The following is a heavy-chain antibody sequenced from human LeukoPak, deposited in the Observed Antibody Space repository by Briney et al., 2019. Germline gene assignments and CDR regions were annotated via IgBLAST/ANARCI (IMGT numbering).Heavy chain of an antibody. Sequence: SETLSLTCTVSGYSIRSGYYWGWIRQPPGKGLEWIGSIYHSGSTNYSPSLKSRVTISVDKSKTQFSLKLTSVTAADTAVYYCARDLSRYSNGFLWGQGILVTVSS. CDR1: GYSIRSGYY. V-gene: IGHV4-38-2*02. CDR2: IYHSGST. CDR3: ARDLSRYSNGFL. D-gene: IGHD4-11*01. J-gene: IGHJ4*02.